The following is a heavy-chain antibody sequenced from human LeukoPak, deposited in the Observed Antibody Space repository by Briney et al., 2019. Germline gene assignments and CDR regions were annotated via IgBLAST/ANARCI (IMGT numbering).Heavy chain of an antibody. D-gene: IGHD4-17*01. Sequence: PGGSLRLSCAASGFTFSGYGMHWVRQAPGKGLEWVAFIRYDGSSKYYADSVKGRFTISRDNSKNTLYLQMNSLRAEDTAVYYCAKEIWPTVTIPGRTYFDYWGKGTTVTISS. CDR3: AKEIWPTVTIPGRTYFDY. CDR1: GFTFSGYG. CDR2: IRYDGSSK. J-gene: IGHJ4*03. V-gene: IGHV3-30*02.